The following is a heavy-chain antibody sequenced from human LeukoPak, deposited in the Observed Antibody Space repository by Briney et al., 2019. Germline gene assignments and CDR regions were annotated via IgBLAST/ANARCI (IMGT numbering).Heavy chain of an antibody. Sequence: SESLSLTCSVSGGSINHYYRSWLRQPPGKGLEWIGYIYYSGSTNYNPSIKSRVTISVDTSRNQFSLRLNSVTAAGTAVYYCARHYDSTGYYFDYWGQGTLVTVSS. J-gene: IGHJ4*02. D-gene: IGHD3-22*01. CDR1: GGSINHYY. V-gene: IGHV4-59*01. CDR3: ARHYDSTGYYFDY. CDR2: IYYSGST.